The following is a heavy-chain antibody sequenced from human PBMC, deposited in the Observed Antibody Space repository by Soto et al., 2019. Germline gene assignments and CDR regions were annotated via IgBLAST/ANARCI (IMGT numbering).Heavy chain of an antibody. V-gene: IGHV3-7*01. D-gene: IGHD6-19*01. CDR2: IKQDESEE. CDR3: ARGRGYSGGWYTSFDY. J-gene: IGHJ4*02. CDR1: GFTFSTYW. Sequence: GSLRLSCAASGFTFSTYWMSWVRQAPGKGLEWVANIKQDESEEYYVDSLKGRFTISRDNAKSSLYLQMSSLRAEDTAVYYCARGRGYSGGWYTSFDYWGQEPLVPVSS.